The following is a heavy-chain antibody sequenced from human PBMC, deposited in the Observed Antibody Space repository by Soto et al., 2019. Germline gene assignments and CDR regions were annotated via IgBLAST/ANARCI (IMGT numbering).Heavy chain of an antibody. V-gene: IGHV4-59*01. J-gene: IGHJ5*02. CDR3: ARTMLGVVPAAMWYWFDP. CDR2: IYYSGST. CDR1: GGSISSYY. Sequence: QVQLQESGPGLVKPSETLSLTCTVSGGSISSYYWSWIRQPPGKGLEWIGYIYYSGSTNYNPSLKGRVTISVDTSKNQFSLKLSSVTAADTAVYYCARTMLGVVPAAMWYWFDPWGQGTLVTVSS. D-gene: IGHD2-2*01.